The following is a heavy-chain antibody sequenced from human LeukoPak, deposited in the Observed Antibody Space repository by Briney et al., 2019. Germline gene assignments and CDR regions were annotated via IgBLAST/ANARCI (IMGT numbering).Heavy chain of an antibody. CDR1: GGSISSYY. Sequence: PSETLSLTCTVSGGSISSYYWSWIRQPAGKGLEWIGRIYTSGSTNYNPSLKSRVTISVGTSKNQFSLRLSSVTAADTAVYYCARGRTYATRFDYWGRGTLVTVSS. V-gene: IGHV4-4*07. D-gene: IGHD2-2*01. J-gene: IGHJ4*02. CDR2: IYTSGST. CDR3: ARGRTYATRFDY.